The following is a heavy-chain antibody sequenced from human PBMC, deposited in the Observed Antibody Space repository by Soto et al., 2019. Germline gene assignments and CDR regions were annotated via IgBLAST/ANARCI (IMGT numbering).Heavy chain of an antibody. J-gene: IGHJ4*02. CDR1: GFTFIKAW. D-gene: IGHD2-2*01. Sequence: GESLRLSCAASGFTFIKAWMNWVLQAPWKGLEWVGRIKSKTDGGTTDYAAPVKGRFTISRDDSKNTLYLQMNSLKTEDTAVYYCTPPVVVVRXVYRRPPLDFWGQRTLVTVSS. V-gene: IGHV3-15*07. CDR3: TPPVVVVRXVYRRPPLDF. CDR2: IKSKTDGGTT.